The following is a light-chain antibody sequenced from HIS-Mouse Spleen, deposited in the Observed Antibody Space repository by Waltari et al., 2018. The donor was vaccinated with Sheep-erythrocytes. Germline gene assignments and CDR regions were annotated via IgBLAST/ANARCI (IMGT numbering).Light chain of an antibody. V-gene: IGLV2-11*01. J-gene: IGLJ1*01. CDR3: CSYAGSYNHV. CDR2: DVS. Sequence: QSALTQPRSVSGSPGQSVTISCTGTSSDVGGYNYVSWYQQHPGKAPKLMLYDVSKRPSGVPGRLSGSKSGNTASLDISGLQAEDEADYYCCSYAGSYNHVFATGTKVTVL. CDR1: SSDVGGYNY.